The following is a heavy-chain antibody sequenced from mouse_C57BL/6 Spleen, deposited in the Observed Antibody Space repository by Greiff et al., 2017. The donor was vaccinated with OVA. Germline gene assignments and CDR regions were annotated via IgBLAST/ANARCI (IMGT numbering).Heavy chain of an antibody. Sequence: EVKLLESGPGLVKPSQSLSLTCSVTGYSITSGYYWNWIRQFPGNKLEWMGYISYDGSNNYNPSLKNRISITRDTSKNQFFLKLNSVTTEDTATYYCARDLNYGSGAMDYWGQGTSVTVSS. V-gene: IGHV3-6*01. D-gene: IGHD1-1*01. CDR1: GYSITSGYY. J-gene: IGHJ4*01. CDR3: ARDLNYGSGAMDY. CDR2: ISYDGSN.